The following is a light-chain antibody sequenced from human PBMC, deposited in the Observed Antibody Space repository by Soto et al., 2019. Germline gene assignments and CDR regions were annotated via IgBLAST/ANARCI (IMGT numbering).Light chain of an antibody. V-gene: IGLV1-40*01. CDR3: TSFTSTSSLYV. CDR1: SSNIGAPYD. J-gene: IGLJ1*01. CDR2: GNH. Sequence: QSALTQPPSVSGTPGQTVVISCSGSSSNIGAPYDVNWYRQIPGTAPKLLIYGNHNRPSGVPERFSGSKSGTSASLTISGLQAEDEADYFCTSFTSTSSLYVFGTGTKVTVL.